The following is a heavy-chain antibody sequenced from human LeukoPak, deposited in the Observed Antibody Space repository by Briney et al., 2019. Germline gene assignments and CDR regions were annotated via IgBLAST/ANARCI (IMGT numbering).Heavy chain of an antibody. CDR2: IYYSGST. Sequence: SETLSLTCTVSGGSISSGDYYWSWIRQPPGKGLEWIGYIYYSGSTYYNPSLKSRVTISVDTFKNQFSLKLSSVTAADTAVYYCARWLVAATRCDYWGQGTLVTVSS. J-gene: IGHJ4*02. D-gene: IGHD2-15*01. CDR3: ARWLVAATRCDY. V-gene: IGHV4-30-4*01. CDR1: GGSISSGDYY.